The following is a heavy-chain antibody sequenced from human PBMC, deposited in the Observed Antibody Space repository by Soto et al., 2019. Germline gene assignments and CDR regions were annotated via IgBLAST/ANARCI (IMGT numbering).Heavy chain of an antibody. V-gene: IGHV2-26*01. CDR2: IFSNDEK. D-gene: IGHD5-12*01. Sequence: GSGPTLVNPTETLTLTCTVSGFSLSNARMGVSWIRQPPGKALEWLAHIFSNDEKSYSTSLKSRLTISKDTSKSQVVLTMTNMDPVDTATYYCARYGLGYDLRWYYYYYTDVWRNATPVTV. CDR1: GFSLSNARMG. J-gene: IGHJ6*03. CDR3: ARYGLGYDLRWYYYYYTDV.